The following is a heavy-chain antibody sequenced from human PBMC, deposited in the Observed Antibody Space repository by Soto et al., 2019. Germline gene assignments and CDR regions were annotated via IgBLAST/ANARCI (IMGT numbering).Heavy chain of an antibody. D-gene: IGHD4-17*01. J-gene: IGHJ3*01. CDR3: ATDPMTTVTTYACDL. Sequence: QVQLVQSGAEVKNPGASVKVSCTVSGYTLTELSMHRVRQAPGKGLEWMGGFDPEDGETIYAQKFQGRVTMTEDTSTDTAYMELSSLISGDKAVYSWATDPMTTVTTYACDLWGQGTMVTVSA. V-gene: IGHV1-24*01. CDR1: GYTLTELS. CDR2: FDPEDGET.